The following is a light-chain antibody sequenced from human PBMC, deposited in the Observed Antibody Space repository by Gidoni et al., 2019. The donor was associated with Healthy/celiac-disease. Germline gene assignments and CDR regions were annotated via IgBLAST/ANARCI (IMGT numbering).Light chain of an antibody. Sequence: DIQMTQSPSSLSASVGDRVNITCRASQSISSYLNWYQQKPGKAPKLLIYAASSLQSGVPSRFSGSGSGTDFTLTISSLQPEDFATYYCQQSYSTPRTFGGGTKVEIK. CDR1: QSISSY. J-gene: IGKJ4*01. V-gene: IGKV1-39*01. CDR3: QQSYSTPRT. CDR2: AAS.